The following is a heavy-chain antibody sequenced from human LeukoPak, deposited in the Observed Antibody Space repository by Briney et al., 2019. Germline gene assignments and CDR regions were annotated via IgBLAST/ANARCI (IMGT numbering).Heavy chain of an antibody. CDR1: GYSISSGYY. J-gene: IGHJ4*02. CDR2: IYTSGNT. D-gene: IGHD2-15*01. CDR3: ARVDLRAAFFDY. Sequence: PSETLSLTCTVSGYSISSGYYWTWIRQPAGKGLEWIGRIYTSGNTGYNPSLKSRVTMSVDTSKNQFSLNLSSVTAADTAVYYCARVDLRAAFFDYWGQGTLVTVSS. V-gene: IGHV4-4*07.